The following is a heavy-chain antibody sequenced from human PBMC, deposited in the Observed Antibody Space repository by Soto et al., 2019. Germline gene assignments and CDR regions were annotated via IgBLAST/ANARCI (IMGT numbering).Heavy chain of an antibody. CDR1: GYTFTTYF. CDR2: ISPSGGAT. Sequence: AASVKVSCKTSGYTFTTYFMHWVRQAPVEGLEWMGIISPSGGATGYAQKLQGRVTMTTDTSTSTAYMELRSLRSDDTAVYYCARVGYSSGWYAFRAPAIDAFDIWGQGTMVTVSS. CDR3: ARVGYSSGWYAFRAPAIDAFDI. V-gene: IGHV1-46*01. J-gene: IGHJ3*02. D-gene: IGHD6-19*01.